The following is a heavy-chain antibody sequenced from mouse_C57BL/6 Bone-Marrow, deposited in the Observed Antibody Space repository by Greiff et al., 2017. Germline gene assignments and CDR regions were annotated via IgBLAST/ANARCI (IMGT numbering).Heavy chain of an antibody. CDR1: GFTFSSYG. V-gene: IGHV5-6*01. Sequence: EVKLVESGGDLVKPGGSLKLSCAASGFTFSSYGMSWVRQTPDKRLEWVATISSGGSYTYYPDSVKGRFTISRDNAKNTLYLQMSSLKSEDTAMYYCARLDDYDREGDYWGQGTTLTVSS. CDR3: ARLDDYDREGDY. CDR2: ISSGGSYT. D-gene: IGHD2-4*01. J-gene: IGHJ2*01.